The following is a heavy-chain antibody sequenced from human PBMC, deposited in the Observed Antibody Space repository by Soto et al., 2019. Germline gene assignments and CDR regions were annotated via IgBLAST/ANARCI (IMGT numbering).Heavy chain of an antibody. Sequence: QMQLVQSGPEVKKPGTSVQVSCKVSGFTFTDSAVQWVRQARGQGLEWIGWIVVGSGNTNYAQKFQERVTITRDMSISTAYMELNSLRSEDTAVYYCAAGCTGGSYYSMDAWGQGTTVTVSS. J-gene: IGHJ6*02. CDR1: GFTFTDSA. CDR3: AAGCTGGSYYSMDA. D-gene: IGHD2-2*01. V-gene: IGHV1-58*01. CDR2: IVVGSGNT.